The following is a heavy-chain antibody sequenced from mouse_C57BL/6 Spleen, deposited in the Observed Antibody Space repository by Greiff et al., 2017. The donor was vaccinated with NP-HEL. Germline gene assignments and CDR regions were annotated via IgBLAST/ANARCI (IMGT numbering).Heavy chain of an antibody. J-gene: IGHJ4*01. CDR2: IYPGSGNT. Sequence: QVQLQQSGAELVRPGASVKLSCKASGYTFTDYYINWVKQRPGQGLEWIAWIYPGSGNTYYNETFKGKATLTAEKSSSTAYMQLSSLTSEDSAVYFCARSPLTGTGAMDYWGQGTSVTVSS. CDR3: ARSPLTGTGAMDY. CDR1: GYTFTDYY. D-gene: IGHD4-1*01. V-gene: IGHV1-76*01.